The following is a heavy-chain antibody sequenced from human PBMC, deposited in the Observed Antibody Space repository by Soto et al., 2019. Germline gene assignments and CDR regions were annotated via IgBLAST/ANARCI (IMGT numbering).Heavy chain of an antibody. Sequence: ASETLSLTCAVSGYSISSGYYWGWIRQPPGKGLEWIGSISHSGGTYYNPSLKSRVTISVATSKNQFSLKLSSVTASDTAMYYCARDLHYFDSSDFHWEAPFEYWGQGALVTVSS. CDR3: ARDLHYFDSSDFHWEAPFEY. CDR1: GYSISSGYY. J-gene: IGHJ4*02. D-gene: IGHD3-22*01. V-gene: IGHV4-38-2*02. CDR2: ISHSGGT.